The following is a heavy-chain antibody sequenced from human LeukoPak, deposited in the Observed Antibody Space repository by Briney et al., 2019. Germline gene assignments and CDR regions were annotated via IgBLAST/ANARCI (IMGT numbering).Heavy chain of an antibody. CDR2: ISGSGGST. V-gene: IGHV3-23*01. CDR3: AKASRVGITSQNIDPIDY. J-gene: IGHJ4*02. D-gene: IGHD2-21*01. Sequence: PGGSLRLSCAASGFTFSSYAMSWVRQAPGKGLEWVSAISGSGGSTYYADSVKGRFTISRDNSKNTLYLQMNSLRAEDTAVYYCAKASRVGITSQNIDPIDYWGQGTLVTVSS. CDR1: GFTFSSYA.